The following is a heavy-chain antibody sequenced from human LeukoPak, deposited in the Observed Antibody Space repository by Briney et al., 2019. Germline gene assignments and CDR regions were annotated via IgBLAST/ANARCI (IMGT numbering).Heavy chain of an antibody. J-gene: IGHJ3*02. D-gene: IGHD6-13*01. V-gene: IGHV3-23*01. CDR1: GFTFSSYA. CDR3: AKTLRASSWHAFDI. Sequence: PAGGSLRLSCAASGFTFSSYAMSWVRQAPGKGLEWVSAISGSGGSTYYADSVKGRFTISRDNSKNTLYLQMNSLRAEDTAVYYCAKTLRASSWHAFDIWGQGTMVTVSS. CDR2: ISGSGGST.